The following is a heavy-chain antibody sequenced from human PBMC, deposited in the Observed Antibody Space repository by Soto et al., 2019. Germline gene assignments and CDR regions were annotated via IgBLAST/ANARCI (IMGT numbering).Heavy chain of an antibody. CDR1: GYSFTTYW. CDR2: IYPGDSDA. D-gene: IGHD1-1*01. V-gene: IGHV5-51*01. CDR3: ARRLERDNWFDP. Sequence: PGESLKISCKGSGYSFTTYWIAWLRQLPGKGLECMGIIYPGDSDARYSPSFQGQVTISADKSISTAFLQWSSLKASDTAIYYCARRLERDNWFDPWGQGTLVTVSS. J-gene: IGHJ5*02.